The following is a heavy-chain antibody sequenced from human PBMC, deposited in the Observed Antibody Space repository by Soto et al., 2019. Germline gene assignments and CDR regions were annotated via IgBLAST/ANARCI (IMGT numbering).Heavy chain of an antibody. Sequence: SVKVSCKASGGTFSSYAISWVRQAPGRGLEWMGGIIPIFGTANYAQKFQGRVTITADESTSTAYMELSSLRSEDTAVYYCARDKGPITMVRGLPKNNWFDPWGQGTLVTVSS. CDR2: IIPIFGTA. J-gene: IGHJ5*02. D-gene: IGHD3-10*01. V-gene: IGHV1-69*13. CDR1: GGTFSSYA. CDR3: ARDKGPITMVRGLPKNNWFDP.